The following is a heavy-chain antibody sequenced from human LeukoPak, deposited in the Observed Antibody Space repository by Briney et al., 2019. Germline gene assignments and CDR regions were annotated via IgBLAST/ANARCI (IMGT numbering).Heavy chain of an antibody. CDR2: ISAYNGNT. J-gene: IGHJ3*02. V-gene: IGHV1-18*01. CDR3: ARAPGIVVAPEGAFDI. CDR1: GGTFSSYA. Sequence: ASVKVSCKASGGTFSSYAISWVRQAPGQGLEWMGWISAYNGNTNYAQKLQGRVTMTTDTSTSTAYMELRSLRSDDTAVYYCARAPGIVVAPEGAFDIWGKGTMVTVSS. D-gene: IGHD3-22*01.